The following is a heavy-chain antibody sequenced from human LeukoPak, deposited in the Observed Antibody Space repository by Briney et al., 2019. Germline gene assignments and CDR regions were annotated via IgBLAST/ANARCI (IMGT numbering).Heavy chain of an antibody. CDR2: ISGSADST. V-gene: IGHV3-23*01. CDR1: GFTFTDYT. J-gene: IGHJ4*02. CDR3: AKDYGGNRGSFHY. Sequence: GGSLRLSCAASGFTFTDYTMAWVRQAPGKGLARVSFISGSADSTYYADSVKGRFTISRDNSRNRLYLQMNGLRAEDTAVYYCAKDYGGNRGSFHYWGQGTLVTVSS. D-gene: IGHD4-23*01.